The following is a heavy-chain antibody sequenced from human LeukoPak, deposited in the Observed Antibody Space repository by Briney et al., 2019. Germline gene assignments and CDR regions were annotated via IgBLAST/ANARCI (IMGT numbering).Heavy chain of an antibody. CDR1: GFTFNKYW. D-gene: IGHD3-22*01. V-gene: IGHV3-48*03. CDR3: VRDRGWLSNPGYFDY. CDR2: ISSNGSTI. J-gene: IGHJ4*02. Sequence: PGGSLRLSCAASGFTFNKYWLHWVRQAPGKGLEWVSYISSNGSTIYYADSVKGRFTIYRDNAKKSLYLQMNSLRAEDTAVYYCVRDRGWLSNPGYFDYWGRGTVVTVSS.